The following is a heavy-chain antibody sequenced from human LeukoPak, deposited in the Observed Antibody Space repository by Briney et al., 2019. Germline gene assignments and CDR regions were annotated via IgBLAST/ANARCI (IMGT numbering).Heavy chain of an antibody. CDR3: ARRTYEAFDI. CDR1: GGSISRTNYY. CDR2: FYNSGST. J-gene: IGHJ3*02. Sequence: SETLSLTCTVSGGSISRTNYYWGWIRQPPGKGLEWIGSFYNSGSTYYNPSLKSRVTISVDKSKNLFSLKLTSVTAADTAVYYCARRTYEAFDIWGQGTMVTVSS. V-gene: IGHV4-39*07. D-gene: IGHD3-3*01.